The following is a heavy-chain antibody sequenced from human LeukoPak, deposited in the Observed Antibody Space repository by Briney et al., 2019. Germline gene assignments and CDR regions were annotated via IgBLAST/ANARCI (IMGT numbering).Heavy chain of an antibody. CDR3: ARERDMITFGGVIDYFDY. J-gene: IGHJ4*02. D-gene: IGHD3-16*02. CDR1: GFTFSSYG. CDR2: ISSSSSTI. V-gene: IGHV3-48*01. Sequence: GGSLRLSCAASGFTFSSYGMHWVRQAPGKGLEWLSYISSSSSTIYYADSVKGRSTISRDNAKNSLYLQMNSLRAEDTAVYYCARERDMITFGGVIDYFDYWGQGTLVTVSS.